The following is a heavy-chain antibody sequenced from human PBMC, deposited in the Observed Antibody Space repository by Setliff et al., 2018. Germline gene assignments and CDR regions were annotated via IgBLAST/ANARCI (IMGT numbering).Heavy chain of an antibody. CDR1: GASINNHF. CDR2: LSHSGSS. V-gene: IGHV4-59*11. J-gene: IGHJ5*02. CDR3: AKVITVFGVVIMENWFDP. D-gene: IGHD3-3*01. Sequence: SETLSLTCTVSGASINNHFWSWVRQPPGKGLEWIGYLSHSGSSNYNPSLKSRVTMLVDTSKNQFSLKLSSVTAADTAIYYCAKVITVFGVVIMENWFDPWGQGTLVTVSS.